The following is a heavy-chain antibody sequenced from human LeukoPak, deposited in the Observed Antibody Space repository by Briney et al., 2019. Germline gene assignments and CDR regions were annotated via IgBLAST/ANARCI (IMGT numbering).Heavy chain of an antibody. CDR1: GFTFSPYA. J-gene: IGHJ4*02. CDR3: AKDFPAYSGSYSFDY. Sequence: AGGSLRLSCAASGFTFSPYAMTWVRQAPGKGLERVSAISGSGGSTYYADSVKGRFTISRDNSKNTLYLQMNSLRAEDTAVYYCAKDFPAYSGSYSFDYWGQGTLVTVSS. D-gene: IGHD1-26*01. CDR2: ISGSGGST. V-gene: IGHV3-23*01.